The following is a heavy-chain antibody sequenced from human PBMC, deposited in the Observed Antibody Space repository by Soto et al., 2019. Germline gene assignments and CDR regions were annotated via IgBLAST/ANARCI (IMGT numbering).Heavy chain of an antibody. CDR2: IYYSGST. CDR1: GGSISSYY. CDR3: ARGVLRFLEGPWFDP. D-gene: IGHD3-3*01. Sequence: SETLSLTCTVSGGSISSYYWSWIRQPPGKGLEWIRYIYYSGSTNYNPSLKSRVTISVDTSKNQFSLKLSSVTAADTAVYYCARGVLRFLEGPWFDPWGQGTLVTVSS. J-gene: IGHJ5*02. V-gene: IGHV4-59*01.